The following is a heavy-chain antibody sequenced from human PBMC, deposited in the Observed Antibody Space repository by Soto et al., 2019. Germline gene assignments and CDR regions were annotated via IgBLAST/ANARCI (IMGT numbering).Heavy chain of an antibody. D-gene: IGHD2-15*01. CDR2: IRSKAYGGTT. V-gene: IGHV3-49*03. CDR3: TRAHCSGGSCYSPWFDP. CDR1: GFTFGDYA. Sequence: GGSLRLSCTASGFTFGDYAMSWFRQAPGKGLEWVGFIRSKAYGGTTEYAASVKGRFTISSDDSKSIVYLQMNSLKTEDTAVYYCTRAHCSGGSCYSPWFDPWGQGTLVTVSS. J-gene: IGHJ5*02.